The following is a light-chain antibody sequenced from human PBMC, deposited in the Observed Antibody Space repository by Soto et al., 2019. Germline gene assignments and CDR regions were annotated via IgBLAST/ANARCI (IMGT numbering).Light chain of an antibody. CDR3: QQRSNWPPIT. V-gene: IGKV3-11*01. CDR1: QSVASN. CDR2: GTS. Sequence: EIVMTQSPASLSVSTGESVTLSCRASQSVASNLAWYQQKPGQAPRLLIYGTSTRATGVPARFSGSGSGTDFTLTISSLEPEDFAVYYCQQRSNWPPITFGQGTRLEIK. J-gene: IGKJ5*01.